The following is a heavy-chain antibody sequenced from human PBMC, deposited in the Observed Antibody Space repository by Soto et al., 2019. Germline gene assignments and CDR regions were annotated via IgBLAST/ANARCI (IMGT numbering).Heavy chain of an antibody. V-gene: IGHV3-74*01. J-gene: IGHJ6*02. CDR1: GFTFSSYW. Sequence: GGSLRLSCAASGFTFSSYWMHWVRQAPGKGLVWVSRINSDGSSTNYADSVKGRFTISRDNAKNTLYLQMNSLRGEDTAVYYCTYYYYGMDVGGQGTTVTVSS. CDR3: TYYYYGMDV. CDR2: INSDGSST.